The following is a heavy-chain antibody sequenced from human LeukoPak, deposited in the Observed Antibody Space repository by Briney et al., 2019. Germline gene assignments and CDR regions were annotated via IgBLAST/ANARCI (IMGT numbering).Heavy chain of an antibody. Sequence: ASVQVSCKASGGTFSSYAISWVRQAPGQGLEWMGRIIPILGIANYAQKFQGRVTITADKSTSTAYMELSSLRSEDTAVYYCARGGAVVAAYDYWGQGTLVTVSS. CDR2: IIPILGIA. CDR1: GGTFSSYA. CDR3: ARGGAVVAAYDY. V-gene: IGHV1-69*04. D-gene: IGHD2-15*01. J-gene: IGHJ4*02.